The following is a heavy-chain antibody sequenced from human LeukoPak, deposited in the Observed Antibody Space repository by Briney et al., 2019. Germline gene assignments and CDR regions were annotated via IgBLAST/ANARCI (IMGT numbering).Heavy chain of an antibody. D-gene: IGHD6-6*01. CDR3: ATNHVYSSSGPFDY. CDR2: IRYDGSNK. CDR1: GFTFSSYG. Sequence: PGGSLRLSCAASGFTFSSYGMHWVREAPGKGVEWVAFIRYDGSNKYYADSVKGRFTISRDNSKNTLYLQMNSLRAEDTAVYYCATNHVYSSSGPFDYWGQGTLVTVSS. J-gene: IGHJ4*02. V-gene: IGHV3-30*02.